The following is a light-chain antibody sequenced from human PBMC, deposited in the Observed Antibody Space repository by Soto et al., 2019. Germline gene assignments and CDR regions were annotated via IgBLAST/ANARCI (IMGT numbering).Light chain of an antibody. CDR2: RTS. CDR3: QQYHNWPQT. J-gene: IGKJ1*01. CDR1: QSIGSN. V-gene: IGKV3-15*01. Sequence: EILMTQSPSTLSVSPGERATLSCRASQSIGSNLAWYQQKPGQAPRLLMFRTSSRTTGFPARFSGSGSGTEFTLTISSLQSEDFEVYYCQQYHNWPQTFGQGTKVDIK.